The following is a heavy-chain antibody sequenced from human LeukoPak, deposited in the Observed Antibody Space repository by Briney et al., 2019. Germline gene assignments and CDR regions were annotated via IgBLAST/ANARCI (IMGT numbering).Heavy chain of an antibody. V-gene: IGHV1-2*02. CDR3: AKDENTHFDY. Sequence: GASAKVSCKASGYTFTGYYMHWVRQAPGQGLEWMGWINPNRGGTNYAQKFQGRVTMTRDTSISTAYMELSSLTSDDTAVYYCAKDENTHFDYWGQGILVTVSS. CDR2: INPNRGGT. J-gene: IGHJ4*02. CDR1: GYTFTGYY. D-gene: IGHD2-15*01.